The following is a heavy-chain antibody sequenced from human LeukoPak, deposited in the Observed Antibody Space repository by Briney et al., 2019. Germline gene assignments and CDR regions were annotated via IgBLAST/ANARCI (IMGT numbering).Heavy chain of an antibody. V-gene: IGHV3-15*01. Sequence: GGSLRLSCAASGFTFINAWMTWVRQAPGKGLEWVGRIKSKADGGAPDYAAPVKGRFTISRDDSKNTLYLQMNSLETEDTAMYFCTRDHDILTGYYRGAFDTWGQGTMVTVSS. CDR3: TRDHDILTGYYRGAFDT. J-gene: IGHJ3*02. CDR2: IKSKADGGAP. D-gene: IGHD3-9*01. CDR1: GFTFINAW.